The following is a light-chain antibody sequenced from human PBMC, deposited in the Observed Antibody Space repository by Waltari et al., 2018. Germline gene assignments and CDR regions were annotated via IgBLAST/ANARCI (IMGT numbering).Light chain of an antibody. V-gene: IGLV1-44*01. Sequence: QSVLTQPPSASGTPGQTVTISCSGTSSNVGGITLHWYQQFPGTATKLIINERNQRASGVPDRFSGSKSGTSASLAISGLQSEDEADYFCAVWDARLNGPVFGGGTKVTVL. CDR2: ERN. CDR3: AVWDARLNGPV. CDR1: SSNVGGIT. J-gene: IGLJ2*01.